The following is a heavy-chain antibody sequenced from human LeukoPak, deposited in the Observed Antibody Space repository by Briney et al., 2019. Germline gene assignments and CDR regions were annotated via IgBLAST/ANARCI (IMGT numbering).Heavy chain of an antibody. V-gene: IGHV3-11*05. Sequence: KSGGSLRLSCAASGFTFSDYYMIWIRQAPGKGLEWVSYISSSSSYTRYADSVKGRFTISRDNAKKSVYLQMNSLRAEDTAVYYCARGRYYYDSSGYYYFDSWGQGTLVTVSS. J-gene: IGHJ4*02. CDR2: ISSSSSYT. CDR1: GFTFSDYY. D-gene: IGHD3-22*01. CDR3: ARGRYYYDSSGYYYFDS.